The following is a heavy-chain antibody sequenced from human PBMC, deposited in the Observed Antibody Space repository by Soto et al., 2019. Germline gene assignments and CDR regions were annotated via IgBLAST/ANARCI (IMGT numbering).Heavy chain of an antibody. V-gene: IGHV4-61*01. Sequence: QVQLQESGPGLVKPSETLSLTCTVSGGSVSSGSYYWSWIRQPPGKGLEWIGYIYYSGSTNYNPPLTSRVTISVDTSKNQFSLKLSSVTAADTAVYSCASFDGDYVSLGYWGQGTLVTVSS. J-gene: IGHJ4*02. CDR1: GGSVSSGSYY. CDR3: ASFDGDYVSLGY. CDR2: IYYSGST. D-gene: IGHD4-17*01.